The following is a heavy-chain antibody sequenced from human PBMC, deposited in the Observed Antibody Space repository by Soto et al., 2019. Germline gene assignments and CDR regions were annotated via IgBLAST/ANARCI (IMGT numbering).Heavy chain of an antibody. CDR1: GDSITSGPYY. V-gene: IGHV4-31*03. CDR3: ARSGGSNSWYGVFDF. CDR2: ISFRGNS. J-gene: IGHJ4*02. Sequence: QVQLQESGPGLVKPSQTLSVPCTVSGDSITSGPYYWSRVRQLPGRGLEWIGYISFRGNSYYNPCLKSRITISLDRSKNQFSLELNSVTAAATAVYYCARSGGSNSWYGVFDFWGQGTLVNVSS. D-gene: IGHD2-15*01.